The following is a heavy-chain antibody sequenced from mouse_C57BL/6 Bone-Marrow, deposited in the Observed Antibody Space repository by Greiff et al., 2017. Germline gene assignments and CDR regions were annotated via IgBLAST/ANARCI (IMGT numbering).Heavy chain of an antibody. V-gene: IGHV1-54*01. J-gene: IGHJ3*01. D-gene: IGHD2-13*01. Sequence: VQLQQSGAELVRPGTSVKVSCKASGYAFTNYLIEWVKQRPGQGLEWIGVINPGSGGTNYNEKFKGKVTLTADKSSSTAYMQLSSLTSEDSSVYFCARSKDRDYSFAYWGQGTLVTVSA. CDR1: GYAFTNYL. CDR2: INPGSGGT. CDR3: ARSKDRDYSFAY.